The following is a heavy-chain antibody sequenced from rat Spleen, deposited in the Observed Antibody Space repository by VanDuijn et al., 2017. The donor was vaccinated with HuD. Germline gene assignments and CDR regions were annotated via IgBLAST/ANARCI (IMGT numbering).Heavy chain of an antibody. Sequence: EVQLVETGGGLVQPGRSLKLSCVASGFTFSSYWMYWIRQAPGRGLEWVSSINTDGGNTYYPDSVKGRFTVSRDNAENTVYLQMNSLRSEETATYYCAKDRDYGPDYWGQGVMVTVSS. J-gene: IGHJ2*01. CDR1: GFTFSSYW. V-gene: IGHV5-58*01. CDR3: AKDRDYGPDY. D-gene: IGHD1-11*01. CDR2: INTDGGNT.